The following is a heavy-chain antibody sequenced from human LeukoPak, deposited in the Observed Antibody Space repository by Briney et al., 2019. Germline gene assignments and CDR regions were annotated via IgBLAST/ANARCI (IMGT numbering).Heavy chain of an antibody. D-gene: IGHD3-10*01. J-gene: IGHJ4*02. V-gene: IGHV3-73*01. CDR1: GFTFSGSA. Sequence: GGSLRLSCAASGFTFSGSAMHWVRQASGKGLEWVGRIRSKANSYATAYAASVKGRFTISRDDSKNTAYLQMNSLKTEDTAVYYCTRHVEPTMVRGVIANWGQGTLVTVPS. CDR2: IRSKANSYAT. CDR3: TRHVEPTMVRGVIAN.